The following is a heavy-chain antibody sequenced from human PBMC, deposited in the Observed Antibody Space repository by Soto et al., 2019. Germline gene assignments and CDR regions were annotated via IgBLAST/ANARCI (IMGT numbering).Heavy chain of an antibody. V-gene: IGHV5-51*01. CDR2: IYPGDSDT. CDR1: GYSFPSYG. D-gene: IGHD4-4*01. J-gene: IGHJ3*02. Sequence: PGESLTISCNGSGYSFPSYGSGWVGKMPGKGLEWMGIIYPGDSDTRYSPSFQGQVTISADKSISTAYLQWSSLKASDTAMYYCARHGRESNYELIDAFDIWGQGTTVTVS. CDR3: ARHGRESNYELIDAFDI.